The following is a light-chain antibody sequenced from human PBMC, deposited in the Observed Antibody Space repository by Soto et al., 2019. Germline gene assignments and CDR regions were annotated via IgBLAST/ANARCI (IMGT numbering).Light chain of an antibody. CDR1: ISHVGIYNY. CDR3: SSYTTSSTRV. CDR2: EVS. J-gene: IGLJ1*01. Sequence: LTQPRSVRASRRQSVTISCNGSISHVGIYNYVSWYQQHPGKVPKLIIYEVSSRPAGVSSRVSGSKSGNTASLTISGLQAEDEADYYRSSYTTSSTRVFGTGTKVTVL. V-gene: IGLV2-14*01.